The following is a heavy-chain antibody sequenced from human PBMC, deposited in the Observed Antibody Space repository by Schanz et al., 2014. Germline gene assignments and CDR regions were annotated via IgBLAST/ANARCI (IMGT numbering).Heavy chain of an antibody. V-gene: IGHV3-21*02. CDR3: ARPSDSSWYMDV. J-gene: IGHJ6*03. D-gene: IGHD2-21*02. Sequence: EVQLVESGGGLVKPGGSLRLSCAASGFTFSTYYMNWVRQAPGKGLEWVSSISSSSSYISYADSVKGRFTISRDNTKNSLYLQVNSLRAEYAAVYYCARPSDSSWYMDVWGRGTTVTVSS. CDR2: ISSSSSYI. CDR1: GFTFSTYY.